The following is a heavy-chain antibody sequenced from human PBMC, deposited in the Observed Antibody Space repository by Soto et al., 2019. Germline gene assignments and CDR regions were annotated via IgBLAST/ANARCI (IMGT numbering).Heavy chain of an antibody. J-gene: IGHJ6*02. CDR3: ARDNDRPQLGGNYYYILDV. D-gene: IGHD2-8*01. Sequence: QVQLEQSGAEVKKPGSSVKVSCKASGGTFRTAAISWVRQAPGQGLEWMGGIMPVFRTPDYAQKFQGRVTITAVESTNTAYMELSGLRSDDTAVYYCARDNDRPQLGGNYYYILDVWGQGTTITVSS. CDR1: GGTFRTAA. CDR2: IMPVFRTP. V-gene: IGHV1-69*12.